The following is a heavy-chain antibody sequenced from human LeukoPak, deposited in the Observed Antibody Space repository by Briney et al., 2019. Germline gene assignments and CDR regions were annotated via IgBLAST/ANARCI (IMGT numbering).Heavy chain of an antibody. Sequence: PSETLSLTCTVSGGSISGSSYYWGWIRQPPGKGLEWIGSIYYSGSTYYNPSLKSRVTISVDTSKNQFSLKLSSVTAADTAVYYCARQTIKFDYWGQGTLVTVSS. D-gene: IGHD3-3*01. CDR1: GGSISGSSYY. V-gene: IGHV4-39*01. CDR2: IYYSGST. CDR3: ARQTIKFDY. J-gene: IGHJ4*02.